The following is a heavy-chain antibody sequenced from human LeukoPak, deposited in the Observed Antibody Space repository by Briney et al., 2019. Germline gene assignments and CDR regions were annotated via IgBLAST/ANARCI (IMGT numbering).Heavy chain of an antibody. CDR2: IKQDGSQK. V-gene: IGHV3-7*04. CDR1: GFTFSSYW. Sequence: GGSLRLSCAASGFTFSSYWMTWVRQAPGKGLECVANIKQDGSQKYYVDSVKGRFTISRDNAKNSLYLQMNSLRADDTAVYYRARDAKYTYGPPFDYWGQGTLVTVSS. J-gene: IGHJ4*02. CDR3: ARDAKYTYGPPFDY. D-gene: IGHD5-18*01.